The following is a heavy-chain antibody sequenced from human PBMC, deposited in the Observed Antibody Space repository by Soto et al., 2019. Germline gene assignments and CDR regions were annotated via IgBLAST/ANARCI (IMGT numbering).Heavy chain of an antibody. V-gene: IGHV3-33*01. CDR1: GFTFSSYG. CDR3: ARDERYYDILTGPEDY. J-gene: IGHJ4*02. CDR2: IWYDGSNK. Sequence: GGSLRLSCAASGFTFSSYGMHWVRQAPGKGLEWVAVIWYDGSNKYYADSVKGRFTISRDNSKNTLYLQMNSLRAEDTAVYYCARDERYYDILTGPEDYWGQGTLVTVSS. D-gene: IGHD3-9*01.